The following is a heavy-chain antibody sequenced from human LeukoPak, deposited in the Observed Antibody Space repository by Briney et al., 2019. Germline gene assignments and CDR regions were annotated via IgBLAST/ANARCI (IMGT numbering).Heavy chain of an antibody. Sequence: SVKVSCKASGYTFTGYYMHWVRQAPGQGLEWMGGIIPIFGTANYAQKFQGRVTITADKSTSTAYMELSSLRSEDTAVYYCARDGAVAAYNWFDPWGQGTLVTVSS. V-gene: IGHV1-69*06. CDR2: IIPIFGTA. D-gene: IGHD6-19*01. CDR3: ARDGAVAAYNWFDP. J-gene: IGHJ5*02. CDR1: GYTFTGYY.